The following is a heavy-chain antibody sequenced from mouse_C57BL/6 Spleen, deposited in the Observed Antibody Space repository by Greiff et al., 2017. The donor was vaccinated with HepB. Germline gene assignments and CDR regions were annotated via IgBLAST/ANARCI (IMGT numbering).Heavy chain of an antibody. Sequence: EVQLVESGGGLVKPGGSLKLSCAASGFTFSDYGMHWVRQAPEQGLEWVAYISSGSSTIYYADTVKGRFTISRDNATNTLFLQMTSLRSEDTAMYYCARLYGSGYFEVWGTGTTVTVAS. V-gene: IGHV5-17*01. CDR2: ISSGSSTI. J-gene: IGHJ1*03. CDR1: GFTFSDYG. D-gene: IGHD1-1*01. CDR3: ARLYGSGYFEV.